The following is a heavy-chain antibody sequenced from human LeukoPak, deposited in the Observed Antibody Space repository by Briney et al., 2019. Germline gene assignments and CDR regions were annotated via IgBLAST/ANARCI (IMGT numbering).Heavy chain of an antibody. CDR2: MNPNSGNT. J-gene: IGHJ4*02. CDR1: GGTFTSYD. CDR3: ARGLNQRQLEIDY. Sequence: ASVKVSCKASGGTFTSYDINWVRQATGQGLEWMGWMNPNSGNTGYAQKFQGRVTMTRNTSISTAYMELSSLRSEDTAVYYCARGLNQRQLEIDYWGQGTLVAVSS. D-gene: IGHD1-1*01. V-gene: IGHV1-8*01.